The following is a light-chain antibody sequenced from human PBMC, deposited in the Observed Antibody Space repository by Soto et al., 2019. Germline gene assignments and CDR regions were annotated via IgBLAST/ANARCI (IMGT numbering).Light chain of an antibody. J-gene: IGKJ1*01. CDR3: QQYGSSPRT. Sequence: ENVLTQSPGTLSWSPGERATLSCRASQSVSSSYLAWYQQKPGQAPRLLIYGASSRATGIPDRFSGSGSGTDFTLTISRLEPEDFAVYYCQQYGSSPRTFGQGTKVELK. CDR1: QSVSSSY. V-gene: IGKV3-20*01. CDR2: GAS.